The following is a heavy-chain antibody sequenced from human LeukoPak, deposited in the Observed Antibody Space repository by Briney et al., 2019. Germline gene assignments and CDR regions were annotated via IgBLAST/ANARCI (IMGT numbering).Heavy chain of an antibody. V-gene: IGHV3-48*02. CDR3: ARVWQDYSGVDY. CDR2: ISTTGTTI. D-gene: IGHD2-21*01. J-gene: IGHJ4*02. Sequence: GGSLGLSCAASGFTFSAYHINWVRQAPGKGLEWISYISTTGTTIHHADSVKGRFAISRDNAKSSLYLQMNSLRDEDTAVYYCARVWQDYSGVDYWGQGTLVTVSS. CDR1: GFTFSAYH.